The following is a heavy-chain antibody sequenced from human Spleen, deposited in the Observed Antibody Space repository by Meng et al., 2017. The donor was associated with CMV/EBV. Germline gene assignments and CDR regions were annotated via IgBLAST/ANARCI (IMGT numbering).Heavy chain of an antibody. V-gene: IGHV3-48*03. CDR2: ISSSGSTI. CDR3: AGLAYCGGDCYSDY. CDR1: GFAFSRYA. Sequence: GGSLRLSCAASGFAFSRYAMTWVRQAPGKGLEWVSYISSSGSTIYYADSVKGRFTISRDNAKNSLYLQMNSLRAEDTAVYYCAGLAYCGGDCYSDYWGQGTLVTVSS. J-gene: IGHJ4*02. D-gene: IGHD2-21*01.